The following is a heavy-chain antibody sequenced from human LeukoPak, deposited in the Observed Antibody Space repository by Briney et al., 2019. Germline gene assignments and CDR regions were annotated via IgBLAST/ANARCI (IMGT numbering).Heavy chain of an antibody. Sequence: PSETLSLTCTVSGGSISSSSYYWGWIRQPPGKGLEWIGSIYYSGSTYYNPSLKSRVTISVDTSKNQFSLKLSSVTAADTAVYYCARGSRPGSYSHGMDVWGQGTTVT. CDR3: ARGSRPGSYSHGMDV. CDR2: IYYSGST. J-gene: IGHJ6*02. V-gene: IGHV4-39*01. CDR1: GGSISSSSYY. D-gene: IGHD3-10*01.